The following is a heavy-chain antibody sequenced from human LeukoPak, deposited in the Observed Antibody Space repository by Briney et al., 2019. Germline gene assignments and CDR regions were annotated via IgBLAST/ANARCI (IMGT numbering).Heavy chain of an antibody. Sequence: GGSLRLSCAASGFTFSSYAMSWVRQAPGKGLEWVSAISGSGGSTYYADSVKGRFTISRDNSKNTLYLQMNSLRAEDTAVYYCARGPRLVDAFDIWGQGTMVTVS. CDR1: GFTFSSYA. V-gene: IGHV3-23*01. CDR2: ISGSGGST. CDR3: ARGPRLVDAFDI. D-gene: IGHD6-19*01. J-gene: IGHJ3*02.